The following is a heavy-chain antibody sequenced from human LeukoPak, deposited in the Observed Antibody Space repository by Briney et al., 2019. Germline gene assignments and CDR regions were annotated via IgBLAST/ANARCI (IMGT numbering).Heavy chain of an antibody. Sequence: ASVKVSCKASGYTFPSYEINWVRQATGQGLEWMGWINPNSGGTNYAQKFQGRVTMTRDTSISTAYMELSRLRSDDTAVYYCARWAVFLGFDPWGQGTLVTVSS. CDR2: INPNSGGT. D-gene: IGHD3-3*01. CDR1: GYTFPSYE. CDR3: ARWAVFLGFDP. J-gene: IGHJ5*02. V-gene: IGHV1-2*02.